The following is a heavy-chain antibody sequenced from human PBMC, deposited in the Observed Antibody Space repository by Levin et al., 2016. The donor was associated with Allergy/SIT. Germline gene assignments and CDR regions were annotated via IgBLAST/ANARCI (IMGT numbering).Heavy chain of an antibody. Sequence: GESLKISCAASGFTFSRYAMSWVRQAPGKGLEWVSTISGSGFSTYYADSVKGRFTISRDNSKNTLFLQMNSLRAEDTAVYYCAKTDCGGDCPSRFDNWGQGTLVTVSS. CDR2: ISGSGFST. CDR1: GFTFSRYA. D-gene: IGHD2-21*02. CDR3: AKTDCGGDCPSRFDN. J-gene: IGHJ4*02. V-gene: IGHV3-23*01.